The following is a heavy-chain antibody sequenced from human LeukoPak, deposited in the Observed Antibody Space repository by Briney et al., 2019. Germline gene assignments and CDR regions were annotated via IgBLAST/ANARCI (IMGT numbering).Heavy chain of an antibody. CDR1: GFTFSSYD. CDR3: ARSTREYNWDDAPGYYYGMDV. J-gene: IGHJ6*02. V-gene: IGHV3-13*01. D-gene: IGHD1-1*01. CDR2: IGTAGDT. Sequence: PGGSLRLSCAASGFTFSSYDMHWVRQATGKGLEWVSAIGTAGDTYYPGSVKGRFTISRENAKNSLYLQMNSLRAGDTAVYYCARSTREYNWDDAPGYYYGMDVWGQGTTVTVSS.